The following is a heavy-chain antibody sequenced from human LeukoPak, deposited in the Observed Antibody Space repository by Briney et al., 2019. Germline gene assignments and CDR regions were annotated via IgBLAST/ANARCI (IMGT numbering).Heavy chain of an antibody. J-gene: IGHJ4*02. D-gene: IGHD3-22*01. CDR3: AKSVMIVVVITHFDY. CDR2: ISWNSGSI. V-gene: IGHV3-9*01. CDR1: GFTFDDYA. Sequence: PGGSLRLSCAASGFTFDDYAMHWVRQAPGKGLEWVSGISWNSGSIGYADSVKGRFTISRDNAKNSLYLQMNSLRAEDTALYYCAKSVMIVVVITHFDYWGQGTLVTVSS.